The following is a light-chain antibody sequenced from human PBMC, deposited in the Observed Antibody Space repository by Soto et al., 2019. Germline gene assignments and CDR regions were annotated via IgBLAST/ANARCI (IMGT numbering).Light chain of an antibody. CDR1: SSDIGSYNY. J-gene: IGLJ2*01. Sequence: QSALTQTRSVSGSPGQSVNIFCTGTSSDIGSYNYVSWYQQHPGKAPKLMIYGVTKRPSGVPDRFSGSKSGITASLTISGLQPEDEGDYYCCSYGGSSNVLFGGGTKLTVL. CDR2: GVT. V-gene: IGLV2-11*01. CDR3: CSYGGSSNVL.